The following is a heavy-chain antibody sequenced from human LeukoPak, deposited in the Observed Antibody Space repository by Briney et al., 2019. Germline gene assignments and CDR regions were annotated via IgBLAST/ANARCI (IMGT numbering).Heavy chain of an antibody. CDR2: IKEDGSQI. V-gene: IGHV3-7*01. D-gene: IGHD2-2*01. J-gene: IGHJ5*02. CDR1: GFPFRTYW. Sequence: GGSLRLSCEASGFPFRTYWMSWVRQAPGKRPEWVANIKEDGSQIEYLDSVRGRFTIYRDNAKNSLYLQMKTLRVEDTAVYYCARGSPANWFDPWGQGTPVSVSS. CDR3: ARGSPANWFDP.